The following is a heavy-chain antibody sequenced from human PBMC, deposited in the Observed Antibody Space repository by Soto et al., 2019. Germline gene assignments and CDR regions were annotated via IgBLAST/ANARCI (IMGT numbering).Heavy chain of an antibody. CDR3: ARSARPDFYYMDV. J-gene: IGHJ6*03. CDR1: ELNLSGYG. V-gene: IGHV3-64*01. Sequence: GGSQRLSYAASELNLSGYGMDWVRQKPGKGLEYVSGISSNGVGTYYANSVQGRFTISRDNSKNTVYLQMGSLRPEDMAVYYCARSARPDFYYMDVWGKGTTVTVSS. CDR2: ISSNGVGT. D-gene: IGHD6-6*01.